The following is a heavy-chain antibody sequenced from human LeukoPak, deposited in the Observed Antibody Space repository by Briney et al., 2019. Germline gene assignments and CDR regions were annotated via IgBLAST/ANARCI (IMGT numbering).Heavy chain of an antibody. V-gene: IGHV3-7*02. J-gene: IGHJ4*02. D-gene: IGHD5-24*01. CDR1: GFTFSTYW. CDR3: ASQRWLFDY. CDR2: IKQDGSEK. Sequence: PGRSLRLSCAASGFTFSTYWMSWVRQAPGKGLEWVANIKQDGSEKYYVDSVKGRFTISRDNAKNSLYLQMNSLRAEDTAVYYCASQRWLFDYWGQGTLVTVSS.